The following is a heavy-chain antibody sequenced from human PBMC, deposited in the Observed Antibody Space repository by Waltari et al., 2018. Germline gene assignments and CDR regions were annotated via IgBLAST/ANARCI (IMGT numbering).Heavy chain of an antibody. Sequence: EVQLVESGGSVVRPWGSLKLSCVASGFLFDYYGLTWVRQVPGKGLEWVSGINWSGDNAGYADSVKGRFTVSRDNAKNSLYLEMNSLRAEDTALYHCARNFGTGYFYYGMDVWGQGTTVTVSS. J-gene: IGHJ6*02. CDR2: INWSGDNA. D-gene: IGHD2-15*01. CDR1: GFLFDYYG. CDR3: ARNFGTGYFYYGMDV. V-gene: IGHV3-20*01.